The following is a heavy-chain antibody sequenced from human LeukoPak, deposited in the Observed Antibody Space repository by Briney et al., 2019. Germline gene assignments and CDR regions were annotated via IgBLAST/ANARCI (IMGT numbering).Heavy chain of an antibody. D-gene: IGHD3-10*01. V-gene: IGHV4-39*01. CDR3: ARVYGSGSYYNGYYYYYMDV. CDR1: GGSISSSSYY. Sequence: SETLSLTCTVSGGSISSSSYYWGWIRQPPGKGLEWIGSNSGSTYYNPSLKSRVTISVDTSKNQFSLKLSSVTAADTAVYYCARVYGSGSYYNGYYYYYMDVWGKGTTVTISS. CDR2: NSGST. J-gene: IGHJ6*03.